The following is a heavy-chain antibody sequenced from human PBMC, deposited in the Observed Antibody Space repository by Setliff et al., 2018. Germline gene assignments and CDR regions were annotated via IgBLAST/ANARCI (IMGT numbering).Heavy chain of an antibody. J-gene: IGHJ4*02. CDR1: GYTFTSYS. D-gene: IGHD3-22*01. CDR3: ARDRPPYYYDSSGYYYSAGNFDY. CDR2: INAGNGNT. V-gene: IGHV1-3*01. Sequence: ASVKVSCKASGYTFTSYSMHWVRQAPGQSLEWMGWINAGNGNTKYSQKFQGRVTITRDTSASTAYMGLSSLRSEDTAVYFCARDRPPYYYDSSGYYYSAGNFDYWGQGTLVTVSS.